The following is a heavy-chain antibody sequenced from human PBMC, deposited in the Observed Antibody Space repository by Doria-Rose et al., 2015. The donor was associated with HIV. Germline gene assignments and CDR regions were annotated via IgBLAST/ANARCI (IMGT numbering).Heavy chain of an antibody. D-gene: IGHD1-26*01. V-gene: IGHV5-51*01. CDR3: ARLKVGSTDGFDI. Sequence: SLKISCKGSGYSFSSYWIGWVRQMPGKGLEWMGIIYPGDSDTRYSPSFEGQVTISADKSISTAYLQWSSLKASDTAMYYCARLKVGSTDGFDIWGQGTMVTVSS. J-gene: IGHJ3*02. CDR2: IYPGDSDT. CDR1: GYSFSSYW.